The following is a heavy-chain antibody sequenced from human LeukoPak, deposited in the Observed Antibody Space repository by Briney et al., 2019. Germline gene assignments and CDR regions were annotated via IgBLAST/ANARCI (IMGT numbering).Heavy chain of an antibody. J-gene: IGHJ5*02. CDR1: GGSISSYY. V-gene: IGHV4-59*01. D-gene: IGHD3-10*01. Sequence: SETLSLTCTVSGGSISSYYWSWIRQPPGKGLEWIGYIYYSGSTNYNPSLKSRVTISVDTSKNQFSLKLSSVTAADTAVYYCARDSRYYYGSGSYFWFDPWGQGTLVTVSS. CDR2: IYYSGST. CDR3: ARDSRYYYGSGSYFWFDP.